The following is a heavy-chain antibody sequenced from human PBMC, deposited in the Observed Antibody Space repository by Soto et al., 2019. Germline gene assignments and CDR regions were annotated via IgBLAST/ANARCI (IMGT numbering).Heavy chain of an antibody. CDR2: INPNSGGT. V-gene: IGHV1-2*02. CDR3: AKAHGSGWYEDVDY. Sequence: QVQLVQSGAEAKKPGASVKVSCKASGYTFIAYHIHWLRQPPGQGLEWMGWINPNSGGTNYAQEFQDRVTMTSDTSISTAYMELSRLTSDDTAMYYCAKAHGSGWYEDVDYWGQGTLVTVSP. J-gene: IGHJ4*02. D-gene: IGHD6-19*01. CDR1: GYTFIAYH.